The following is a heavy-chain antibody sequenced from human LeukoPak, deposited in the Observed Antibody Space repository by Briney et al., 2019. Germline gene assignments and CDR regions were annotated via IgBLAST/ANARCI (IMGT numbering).Heavy chain of an antibody. V-gene: IGHV3-66*01. D-gene: IGHD5/OR15-5a*01. CDR3: ARGHNVSPTN. CDR2: MYSGGNT. CDR1: EFTVNTVY. J-gene: IGHJ4*02. Sequence: PGGSLRLSCAASEFTVNTVYMNWVRQAPGKGLEWVSIMYSGGNTYYADSVKGRFTISRDTSRNTVYLQMSGLRAEDTAVYYCARGHNVSPTNWGQGTLVIVSS.